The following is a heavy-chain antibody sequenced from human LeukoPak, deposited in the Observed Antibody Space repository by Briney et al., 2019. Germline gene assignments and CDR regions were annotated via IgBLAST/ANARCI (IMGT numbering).Heavy chain of an antibody. J-gene: IGHJ4*02. CDR3: ARDALSGSFSDY. CDR1: GGTFSSYA. D-gene: IGHD3-10*01. V-gene: IGHV1-69*13. Sequence: ASVKVSCKASGGTFSSYAISWVRQAPGQGLEWMGGIIPIFGTANYAQKFQGRVTITADESTSTAYMELSSLRSEDTAVYYCARDALSGSFSDYWGQGTLVTVSS. CDR2: IIPIFGTA.